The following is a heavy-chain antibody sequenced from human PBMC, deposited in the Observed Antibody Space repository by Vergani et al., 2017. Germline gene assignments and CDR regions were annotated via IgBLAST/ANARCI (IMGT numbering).Heavy chain of an antibody. CDR3: ARDDTYYDSSGYYYYYYGMDV. J-gene: IGHJ6*02. V-gene: IGHV3-21*01. CDR1: GFTFSSYS. CDR2: ISSSSSYI. D-gene: IGHD3-22*01. Sequence: EVQLVESGGGLVKPGGSLRLSCAASGFTFSSYSMNWVRQAPGKGLEWVSSISSSSSYIYYADSVKGRFTISRDNAKNSLYLQMNSLRAEDTAVYYCARDDTYYDSSGYYYYYYGMDVWGQGTTVTVSS.